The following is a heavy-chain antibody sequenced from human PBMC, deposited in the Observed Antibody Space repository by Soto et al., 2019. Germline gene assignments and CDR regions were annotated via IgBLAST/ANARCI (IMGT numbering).Heavy chain of an antibody. CDR1: GYTFTGYY. Sequence: ASVKVSCKASGYTFTGYYMHWVRQAPGQGLEWMGWINPNSGGTNYAQKFQGWVTMTRDTSISTAYMELSRLRSDDTAVYYCARGAAAAGTRVYYYYYMDVWGKGTTVTVSS. J-gene: IGHJ6*03. CDR3: ARGAAAAGTRVYYYYYMDV. V-gene: IGHV1-2*04. CDR2: INPNSGGT. D-gene: IGHD6-13*01.